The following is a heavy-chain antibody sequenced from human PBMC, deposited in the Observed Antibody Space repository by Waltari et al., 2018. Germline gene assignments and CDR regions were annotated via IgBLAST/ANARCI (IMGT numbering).Heavy chain of an antibody. CDR2: ISYDGSNK. D-gene: IGHD6-19*01. V-gene: IGHV3-30*18. CDR3: AKDLIRNWLVLDY. J-gene: IGHJ4*02. Sequence: QVQLVESGGGVVQPGRSLRLSCAASGFTFSSYGMHWVRQAPGKGLEWVAVISYDGSNKYYADSVKGRFTISRDNSKNTLYLQMNSLRAEDTAVYYCAKDLIRNWLVLDYWGQGTLVTVSS. CDR1: GFTFSSYG.